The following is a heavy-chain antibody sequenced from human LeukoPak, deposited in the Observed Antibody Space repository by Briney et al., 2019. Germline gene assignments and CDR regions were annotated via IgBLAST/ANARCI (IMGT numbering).Heavy chain of an antibody. CDR1: GFSFKDYG. V-gene: IGHV3-9*01. CDR3: AKHLTATNTYIFFGLDV. J-gene: IGHJ6*02. CDR2: INWNGGGT. D-gene: IGHD1-26*01. Sequence: GGSLRLSCAATGFSFKDYGMHWVRQPPGKGLEWVSAINWNGGGTDYADSVNGGFTISRDNAKNSLYLQLSSLRPEDTALYYCAKHLTATNTYIFFGLDVWGQGTSVTVSS.